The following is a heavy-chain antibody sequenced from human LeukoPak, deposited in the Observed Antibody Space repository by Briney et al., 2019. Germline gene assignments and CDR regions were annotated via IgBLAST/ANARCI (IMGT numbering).Heavy chain of an antibody. J-gene: IGHJ4*02. CDR2: IYYSGST. Sequence: SETLSLTCTVSGGSLSSYYWSWIRQPPGKGLEWIGYIYYSGSTNYNPSLKSRVTISVDTSKNQFSLKLSSVTAADTAVYYCAREENYYDSSGYLNWGQGTLVTVSS. V-gene: IGHV4-59*01. D-gene: IGHD3-22*01. CDR3: AREENYYDSSGYLN. CDR1: GGSLSSYY.